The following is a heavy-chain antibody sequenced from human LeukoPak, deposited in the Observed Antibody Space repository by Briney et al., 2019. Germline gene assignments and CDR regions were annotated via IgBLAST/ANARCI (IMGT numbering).Heavy chain of an antibody. Sequence: GESLKISCKGSGYSINNYWIGWVRQMPGKGLKWMGIIYPADSDVRYSPSFQGQVTISADKSISTAYLQWSSLKASDTAMYYCARQEYCSGGSCYTWFDPWGQGTLVTVSS. CDR1: GYSINNYW. J-gene: IGHJ5*02. V-gene: IGHV5-51*01. D-gene: IGHD2-15*01. CDR2: IYPADSDV. CDR3: ARQEYCSGGSCYTWFDP.